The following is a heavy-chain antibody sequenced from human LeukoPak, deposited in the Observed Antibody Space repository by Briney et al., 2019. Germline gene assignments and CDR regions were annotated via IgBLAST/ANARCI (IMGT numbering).Heavy chain of an antibody. D-gene: IGHD3-22*01. CDR3: ARRVYDSSGYYWDY. CDR2: ISGSGGST. Sequence: GGSLRLSCAASGFTFSSYAMSWVRQAPGKGLEWVSAISGSGGSTYYADSVKGRFTISRDNSKNTLYLQMNSLRAEDTAVYYCARRVYDSSGYYWDYWGQGTLVTVSS. J-gene: IGHJ4*02. CDR1: GFTFSSYA. V-gene: IGHV3-23*01.